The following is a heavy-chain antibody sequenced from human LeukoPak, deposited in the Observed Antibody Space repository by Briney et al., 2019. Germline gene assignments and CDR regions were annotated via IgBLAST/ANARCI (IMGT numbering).Heavy chain of an antibody. J-gene: IGHJ5*02. CDR1: GYTFTGYY. CDR3: AREIVVVPAAPVNGWFAP. CDR2: INPNSGGT. V-gene: IGHV1-2*02. Sequence: ASVKVSCKASGYTFTGYYMHWVRQAPGQGLEWMGWINPNSGGTNYAQKFQGRVTMTRDTSISTAYMELSRLRSDDTAVYYCAREIVVVPAAPVNGWFAPWGKGTLVTVSS. D-gene: IGHD2-2*01.